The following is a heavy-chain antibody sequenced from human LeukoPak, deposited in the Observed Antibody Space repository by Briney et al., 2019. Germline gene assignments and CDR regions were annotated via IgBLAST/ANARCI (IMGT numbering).Heavy chain of an antibody. CDR3: ARERTMKADY. CDR1: GFTFSSYS. CDR2: ISSSSSYI. V-gene: IGHV3-21*01. Sequence: GGSLRLSGAASGFTFSSYSMNWVRQAPGKGLEWVSSISSSSSYIYYADSVKGRFTISRDNSKNTLYLQMNSLSAEDTAVYYCARERTMKADYWGQGTLVTVSS. J-gene: IGHJ4*02. D-gene: IGHD1-1*01.